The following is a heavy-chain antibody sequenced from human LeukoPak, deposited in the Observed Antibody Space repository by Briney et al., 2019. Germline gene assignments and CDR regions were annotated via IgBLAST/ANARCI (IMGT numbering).Heavy chain of an antibody. CDR3: ARDLRRRYCSSTSCPNDAFDI. CDR2: IIPIFGTA. V-gene: IGHV1-69*05. J-gene: IGHJ3*02. Sequence: GASVKVSCKASGGAFSSYATSWVRQAPGQGLEWMGGIIPIFGTANYAQKFQGRVTITTDESTSTAYMELSSLRSEDTAVYYCARDLRRRYCSSTSCPNDAFDIWGQGRMVTVSS. D-gene: IGHD2-2*01. CDR1: GGAFSSYA.